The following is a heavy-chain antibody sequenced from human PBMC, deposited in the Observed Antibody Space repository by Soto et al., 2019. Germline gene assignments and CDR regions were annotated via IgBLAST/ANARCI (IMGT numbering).Heavy chain of an antibody. V-gene: IGHV3-21*01. J-gene: IGHJ4*02. CDR3: ARDGPPHYDILTGYRPLYYFDY. Sequence: GGSLRLSCAASGFTFSSYSMNWVRQAPGKGLEWVSSISSSSSYIYYADSVKGRFTISRDNAKNSLYLQMNSLRAEDTAVYYCARDGPPHYDILTGYRPLYYFDYWGQGTLVTVSS. CDR1: GFTFSSYS. D-gene: IGHD3-9*01. CDR2: ISSSSSYI.